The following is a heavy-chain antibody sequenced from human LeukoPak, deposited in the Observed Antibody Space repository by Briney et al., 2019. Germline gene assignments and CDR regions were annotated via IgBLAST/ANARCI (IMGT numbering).Heavy chain of an antibody. CDR1: GFTFSRFS. CDR3: AREFNTVGNFDY. V-gene: IGHV3-21*01. Sequence: PGGSLRLSCATSGFTFSRFSMRWVRQAPGKGLDWVASIYVTGGYINYADSVKGRVTISRDNAKNSVYLQMNSLRAEDTAVYYCAREFNTVGNFDYWGQGTLVTVSS. D-gene: IGHD3-10*01. J-gene: IGHJ4*02. CDR2: IYVTGGYI.